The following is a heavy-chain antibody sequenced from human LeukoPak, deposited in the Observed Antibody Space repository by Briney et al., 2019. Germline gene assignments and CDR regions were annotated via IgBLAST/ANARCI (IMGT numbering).Heavy chain of an antibody. J-gene: IGHJ4*02. V-gene: IGHV1-18*01. CDR3: ARDTPYYYDSSGYRSRFDY. Sequence: ASVKASCKASGYTFTSYGISWVRQAPGQGLEWMGWISAYNGKTNYAQKLQGRVTMTTDTSTSTAYMELRSLRSDDTAVYYCARDTPYYYDSSGYRSRFDYWGQGTQVTVSS. CDR1: GYTFTSYG. D-gene: IGHD3-22*01. CDR2: ISAYNGKT.